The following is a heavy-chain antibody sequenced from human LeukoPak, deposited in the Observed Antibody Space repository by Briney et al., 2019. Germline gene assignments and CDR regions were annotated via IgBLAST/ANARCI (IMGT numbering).Heavy chain of an antibody. CDR3: TGTVVTFWGYFDY. V-gene: IGHV3-15*01. Sequence: GGSLRLSCAASGFTFSNAWMSWVRQAPGKGLEWVGRIKSRTDGGTTDYAAPVKGRFTISRDDSKNTLYLQMNSLKTEDTAVYYCTGTVVTFWGYFDYWGQGTLVTVSS. CDR1: GFTFSNAW. J-gene: IGHJ4*02. CDR2: IKSRTDGGTT. D-gene: IGHD2-21*02.